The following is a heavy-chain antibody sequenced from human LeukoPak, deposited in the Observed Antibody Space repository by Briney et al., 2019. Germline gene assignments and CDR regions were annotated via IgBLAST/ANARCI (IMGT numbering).Heavy chain of an antibody. V-gene: IGHV3-23*01. Sequence: PGGSLRLSCAASGFTFSSYAMSWVRQAPGKGLEWVSAISGSGRSTYYADSVKGRFTISRDNSKNTLYLQMNSLRAEDTAVYYCAKRIGPQIYDMPLLNWGQGTLVTVSS. J-gene: IGHJ4*02. CDR3: AKRIGPQIYDMPLLN. D-gene: IGHD3-9*01. CDR2: ISGSGRST. CDR1: GFTFSSYA.